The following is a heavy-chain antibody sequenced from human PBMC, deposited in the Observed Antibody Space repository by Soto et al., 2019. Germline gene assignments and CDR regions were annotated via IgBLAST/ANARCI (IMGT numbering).Heavy chain of an antibody. J-gene: IGHJ4*02. CDR1: GFTFSDSY. V-gene: IGHV3-11*06. CDR2: IGSTNSYT. Sequence: GGSLRLSCAASGFTFSDSYMSWIRQAPGKGLEYVSYIGSTNSYTDYADSVRGRFTISRDNAKRSLYLQMSGLRVDDTAVYYCARLRGTDIAGHWGQRTRVTVSS. CDR3: ARLRGTDIAGH. D-gene: IGHD1-1*01.